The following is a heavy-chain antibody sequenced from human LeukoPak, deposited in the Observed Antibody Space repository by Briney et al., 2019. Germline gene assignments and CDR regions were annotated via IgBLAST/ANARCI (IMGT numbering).Heavy chain of an antibody. CDR2: ITGSGRGT. CDR1: GLTFSNYA. Sequence: HPGGSLRLSCTASGLTFSNYATTWVRQAPGKGLEWVSSITGSGRGTYYADSVKGRFSVSRDNSQNTVFLHMNSLRADDTALYYCSKDPNGDDVGAFDMWGLGTMVTVSS. D-gene: IGHD4-17*01. CDR3: SKDPNGDDVGAFDM. J-gene: IGHJ3*02. V-gene: IGHV3-23*01.